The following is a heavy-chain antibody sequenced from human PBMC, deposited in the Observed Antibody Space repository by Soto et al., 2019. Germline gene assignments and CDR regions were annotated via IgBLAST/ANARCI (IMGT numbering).Heavy chain of an antibody. J-gene: IGHJ4*02. V-gene: IGHV3-30*03. CDR2: ISYDGSNK. CDR3: ARRGDNDY. CDR1: GFTFSSYG. Sequence: GGSLRLSCAASGFTFSSYGMHWVRQAPGKGLEWVAVISYDGSNKYYADSVKGRFTISRDNSKNSLYLQMNSLRAEDTAVYYCARRGDNDYWGQGTLVTVSS. D-gene: IGHD2-21*02.